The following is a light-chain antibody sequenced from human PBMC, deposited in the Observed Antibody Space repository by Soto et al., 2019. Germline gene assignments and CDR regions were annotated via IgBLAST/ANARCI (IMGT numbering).Light chain of an antibody. CDR2: DVS. V-gene: IGLV2-14*01. CDR3: SAYTSSSTLEV. CDR1: SRDVRVYDY. Sequence: QSALTQPASVSGSPGQSITISCTGTSRDVRVYDYVSWFQQHPGSAPKLILYDVSARPPGVSNRFSGSTSGNTAYLTISGLQAPVEADYYSSAYTSSSTLEVFGAGTKLTVL. J-gene: IGLJ1*01.